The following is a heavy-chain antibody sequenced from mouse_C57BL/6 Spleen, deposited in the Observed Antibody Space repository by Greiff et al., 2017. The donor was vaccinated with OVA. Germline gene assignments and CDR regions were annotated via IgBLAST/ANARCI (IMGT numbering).Heavy chain of an antibody. J-gene: IGHJ3*01. V-gene: IGHV1-64*01. Sequence: QVQLQQPGAELVKPGASVKLSCKASGYTFTSYWMHWVKQRPGQGLEWIGMIHPNSGSTNYNEKFKSKATLTVDKSSSTAYMQLISLTSDDSAVYYCARYYSHTWFAYWGQGTLVTVSA. CDR3: ARYYSHTWFAY. CDR2: IHPNSGST. CDR1: GYTFTSYW. D-gene: IGHD2-12*01.